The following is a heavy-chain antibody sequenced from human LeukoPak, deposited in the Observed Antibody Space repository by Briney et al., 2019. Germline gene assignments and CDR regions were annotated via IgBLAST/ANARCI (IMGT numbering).Heavy chain of an antibody. CDR3: ARGGYRVRSFSAIHAFDI. Sequence: SETLSLTCTVSGGSISSYYWSWIRQPPGKGLEWIRYIYYSGSTNYNPSLKSRVTISVDTSKNQFSLKLSSVTAADTAVYYCARGGYRVRSFSAIHAFDIWGQGTMVTVSS. CDR2: IYYSGST. D-gene: IGHD3-10*01. CDR1: GGSISSYY. V-gene: IGHV4-59*01. J-gene: IGHJ3*02.